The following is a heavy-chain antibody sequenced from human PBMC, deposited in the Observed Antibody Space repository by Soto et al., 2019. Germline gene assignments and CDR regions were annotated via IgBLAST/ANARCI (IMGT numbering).Heavy chain of an antibody. D-gene: IGHD3-10*01. CDR3: ARDDEYSGNGMDV. Sequence: QVQLVESGGGVVQPGRSLRLSCAASEFTFSTYGMHWVRQAPGKGLEWVAVILNDGSNRYHADSVKDRFTISRDNSKNTLYLPMTRLLAEDTAVYYCARDDEYSGNGMDVWGQGTTVTVS. CDR2: ILNDGSNR. V-gene: IGHV3-33*01. J-gene: IGHJ6*02. CDR1: EFTFSTYG.